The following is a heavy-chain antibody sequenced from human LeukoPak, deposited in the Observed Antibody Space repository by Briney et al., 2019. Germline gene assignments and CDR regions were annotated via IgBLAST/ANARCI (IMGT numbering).Heavy chain of an antibody. V-gene: IGHV3-21*01. Sequence: NPGGSLRLSCAASGFTLSSYTMNWVRQAPGKGLEWVSFISSSSSYIYYADSVKGRFTISRDNAKNSLYLQMDSLRAEDTAMYYCARDTYGSGSFIGPLDYWGQGTLVTVSS. D-gene: IGHD3-10*01. CDR1: GFTLSSYT. CDR3: ARDTYGSGSFIGPLDY. CDR2: ISSSSSYI. J-gene: IGHJ4*02.